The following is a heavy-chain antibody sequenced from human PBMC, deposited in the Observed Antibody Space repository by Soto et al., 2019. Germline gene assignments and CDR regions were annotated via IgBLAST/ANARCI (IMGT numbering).Heavy chain of an antibody. V-gene: IGHV5-51*01. CDR3: ARLTLEWLRGIDF. CDR1: GYSFANYW. CDR2: IYPGDSDT. Sequence: ESLKISCKGSGYSFANYWIAWVRQMPGKGLEWMGIIYPGDSDTRYRQSFEGRVTISADKSISTAYLQWSSLKASDNAMYYCARLTLEWLRGIDFWGQGTMVTVYS. J-gene: IGHJ4*02. D-gene: IGHD5-12*01.